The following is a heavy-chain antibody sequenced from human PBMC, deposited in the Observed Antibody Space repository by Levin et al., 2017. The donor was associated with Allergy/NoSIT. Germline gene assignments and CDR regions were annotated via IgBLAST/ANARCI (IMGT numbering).Heavy chain of an antibody. D-gene: IGHD5-18*01. Sequence: SETLSLTCTVSGGSISSYYWSWIRQPPGKGLEWIGYIYYSGSTIYNPSLKSRVTISVDTSKNHFSLKLSSVTAADTAVYYCARGEYSYGDAFDYWGQGTLVTVSS. CDR3: ARGEYSYGDAFDY. CDR1: GGSISSYY. J-gene: IGHJ4*02. V-gene: IGHV4-59*01. CDR2: IYYSGST.